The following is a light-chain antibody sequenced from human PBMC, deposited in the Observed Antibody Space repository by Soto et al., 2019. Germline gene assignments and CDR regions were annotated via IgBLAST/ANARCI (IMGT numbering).Light chain of an antibody. CDR1: QSISSW. V-gene: IGKV1-5*03. Sequence: DIQMTQSPSTLPASVGDRVTITCRASQSISSWLAWYQQKPGKAPKLLIYKASSLESGVPSRFSGSGSGTEFTLSISSLQPDDFATYYCQQYNSYAYTVGQGTKLEIK. J-gene: IGKJ2*01. CDR3: QQYNSYAYT. CDR2: KAS.